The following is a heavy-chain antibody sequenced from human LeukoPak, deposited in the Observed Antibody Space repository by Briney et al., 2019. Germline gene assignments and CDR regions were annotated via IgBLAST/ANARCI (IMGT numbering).Heavy chain of an antibody. CDR3: ARIGWPRTYYYYGMDV. CDR2: IIPIFGTA. Sequence: WASVKVSCKASGGTFSSYAISWVRQAPGQGLEWMGGIIPIFGTANYAQKFQGRVTITADESTSTAYMELSSLRSEDTAVYYCARIGWPRTYYYYGMDVWGQGTTVTVSS. CDR1: GGTFSSYA. V-gene: IGHV1-69*13. J-gene: IGHJ6*02. D-gene: IGHD6-19*01.